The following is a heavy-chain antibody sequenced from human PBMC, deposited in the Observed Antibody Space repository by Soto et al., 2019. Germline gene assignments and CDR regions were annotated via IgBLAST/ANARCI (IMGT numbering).Heavy chain of an antibody. J-gene: IGHJ4*02. CDR1: GDSISNYF. CDR2: FFTSGGT. V-gene: IGHV4-4*07. D-gene: IGHD6-6*01. Sequence: KTSETLSLTCTVSGDSISNYFWSWIRQPAGNGLEWIGRFFTSGGTKYNPSLKSRATMSVDTSKNQLSLSLSSVTVADTAIYYCARRDSVSSGRGFDYWGQGILVTVSS. CDR3: ARRDSVSSGRGFDY.